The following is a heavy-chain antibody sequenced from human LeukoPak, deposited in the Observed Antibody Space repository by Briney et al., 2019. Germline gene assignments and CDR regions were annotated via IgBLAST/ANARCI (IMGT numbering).Heavy chain of an antibody. CDR3: ARQPAGYSYGAGAFDI. CDR2: ISATGVNT. CDR1: GFGSKNYA. D-gene: IGHD5-18*01. V-gene: IGHV3-23*01. J-gene: IGHJ3*02. Sequence: GGSLRLSCTTSGFGSKNYAMSWVRLAPGKGLEWVSIISATGVNTYYADSVKGRFTISRDNSKNTLYLQMNSLRAEDTAVYYCARQPAGYSYGAGAFDIWGQGTMVTVSS.